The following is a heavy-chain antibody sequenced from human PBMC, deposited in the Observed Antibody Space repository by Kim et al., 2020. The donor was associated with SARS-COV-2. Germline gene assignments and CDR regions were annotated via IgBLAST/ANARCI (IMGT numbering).Heavy chain of an antibody. Sequence: NPTLMSQVTISVDTSTNQFSLRLTSVTAADTAVYYCARGIFSSYYSYMDVWGKGTTVTVSS. J-gene: IGHJ6*03. V-gene: IGHV4-59*09. CDR3: ARGIFSSYYSYMDV.